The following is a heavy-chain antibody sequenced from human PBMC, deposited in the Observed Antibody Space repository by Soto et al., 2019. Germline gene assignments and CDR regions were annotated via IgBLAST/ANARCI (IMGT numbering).Heavy chain of an antibody. CDR1: GYTFTGYY. Sequence: ASVKVSFKASGYTFTGYYMHRLRQAPGQGLEWMGWINPNSGGTNYAQKFQGRVTMTRDTSISTAYMELSRLRSDDTAVYYCARVGLRCSSTSCYIDYGMDVWGQGTTVTVSS. J-gene: IGHJ6*02. D-gene: IGHD2-2*02. CDR2: INPNSGGT. V-gene: IGHV1-2*02. CDR3: ARVGLRCSSTSCYIDYGMDV.